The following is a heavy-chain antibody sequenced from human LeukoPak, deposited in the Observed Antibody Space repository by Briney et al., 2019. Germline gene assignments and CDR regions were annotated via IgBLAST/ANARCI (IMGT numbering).Heavy chain of an antibody. J-gene: IGHJ5*01. CDR1: GFTFSNYG. V-gene: IGHV3-23*01. D-gene: IGHD2-21*02. Sequence: GASLRLSCAASGFTFSNYGMSWVRQAPGKGLEFVAAINGSTTYTNYADSVKGRFTISRDNSKNTLYLQMNSLRAEDTAVYYCAKDPILTVIKWFDSWGLGNLVSVSS. CDR3: AKDPILTVIKWFDS. CDR2: INGSTTYT.